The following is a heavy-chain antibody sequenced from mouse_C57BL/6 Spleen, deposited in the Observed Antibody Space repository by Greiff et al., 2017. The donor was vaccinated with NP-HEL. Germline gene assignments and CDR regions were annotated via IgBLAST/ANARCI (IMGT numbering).Heavy chain of an antibody. Sequence: QVQLQQPGTELVKPGASVKLSCKASGYTFTSYWMHWVKQRPGQGLEWIGNINPSNGGTNYNEKFKSKATLTVDKSSSTAYMQLSSLTSEDSAVYDCASANHWGLGIAYWGQGTLVTVSA. CDR2: INPSNGGT. CDR1: GYTFTSYW. J-gene: IGHJ3*01. CDR3: ASANHWGLGIAY. V-gene: IGHV1-53*01. D-gene: IGHD4-1*01.